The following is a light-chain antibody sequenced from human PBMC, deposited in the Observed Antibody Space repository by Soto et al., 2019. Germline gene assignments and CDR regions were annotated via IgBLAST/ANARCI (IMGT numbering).Light chain of an antibody. CDR1: QTIFSW. Sequence: IQMTQSPSTLSASVGDRVSITCRASQTIFSWLAWYQQKPGKAPKLLIYKASSLESGVPSRFSGSGSGTDFTLTISCLQSEDFATYYCQQYYSFPWTFGQGTKVDIK. CDR3: QQYYSFPWT. J-gene: IGKJ1*01. V-gene: IGKV1-5*03. CDR2: KAS.